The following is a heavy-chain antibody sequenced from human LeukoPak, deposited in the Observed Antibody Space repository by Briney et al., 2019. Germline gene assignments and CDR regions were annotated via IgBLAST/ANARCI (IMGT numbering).Heavy chain of an antibody. V-gene: IGHV1-18*01. CDR1: GYTFTSYG. D-gene: IGHD3-3*01. J-gene: IGHJ3*02. CDR2: ISAYNGNT. CDR3: ARDRVLEWPHDAFDI. Sequence: GASVKVSCKASGYTFTSYGISWVRQAPGQGLEWMGWISAYNGNTNYAQKLQGRVTMTTDTSTSTAYMELRSLRSDDTAVYYRARDRVLEWPHDAFDIWGQGTMVTVSS.